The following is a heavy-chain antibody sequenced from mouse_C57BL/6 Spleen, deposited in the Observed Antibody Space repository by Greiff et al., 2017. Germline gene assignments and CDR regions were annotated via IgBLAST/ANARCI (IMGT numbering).Heavy chain of an antibody. CDR1: GFTFSDYY. V-gene: IGHV5-16*01. CDR2: INYAGSST. D-gene: IGHD1-1*01. Sequence: EVMLVESEGGLVQPGSSLKLSCTASGFTFSDYYMAWVRQSPEKGLEWVANINYAGSSTYYLDSLKIRFIISRAHAKHILYLQMSSLKSEDKATYYCARDSPNYYGRSYGFAYWGQGTLVTVSA. J-gene: IGHJ3*01. CDR3: ARDSPNYYGRSYGFAY.